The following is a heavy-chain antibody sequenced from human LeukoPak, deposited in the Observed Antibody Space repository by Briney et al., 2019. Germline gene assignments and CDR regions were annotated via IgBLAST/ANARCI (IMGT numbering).Heavy chain of an antibody. CDR3: ARDPPTYYYDSSGYHFDY. D-gene: IGHD3-22*01. J-gene: IGHJ4*02. CDR1: GYTFTSYG. CDR2: INPSGGST. V-gene: IGHV1-46*01. Sequence: ASVKVSCKASGYTFTSYGISWVRQAPGQGLEWMGIINPSGGSTSYAQKFQGRVTMTRDTSTSTVYMELSSLRSEDTAVYYCARDPPTYYYDSSGYHFDYWGQGTLVTVSS.